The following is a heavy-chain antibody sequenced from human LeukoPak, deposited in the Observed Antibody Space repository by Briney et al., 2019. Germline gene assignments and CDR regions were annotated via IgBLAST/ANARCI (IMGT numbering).Heavy chain of an antibody. CDR1: GGSISDNF. Sequence: SETLSLTCTVSGGSISDNFWSWIRQPPGEGPEWIGYAFYSGSTDYNPSLKSRVTISLDMSENQFSLRLTSVTAADTAVYFCARAQGSGADRFAMDVWGQGTTVVVSS. D-gene: IGHD6-19*01. J-gene: IGHJ6*02. CDR2: AFYSGST. CDR3: ARAQGSGADRFAMDV. V-gene: IGHV4-59*01.